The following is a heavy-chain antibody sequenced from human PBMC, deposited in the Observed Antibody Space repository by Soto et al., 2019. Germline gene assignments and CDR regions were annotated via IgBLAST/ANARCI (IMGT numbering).Heavy chain of an antibody. CDR2: INPNSGGT. J-gene: IGHJ6*02. CDR1: GYTFTGYY. V-gene: IGHV1-2*02. Sequence: WASVKVSCKASGYTFTGYYMHWVRQAPGQGLEWMGWINPNSGGTNYAQKFQGRVTMTRDTPISTAYMELSSLRSEDTAVYFCARGVENIVVVLDVFGYYGMDVWGQGTTVTVSS. D-gene: IGHD2-2*01. CDR3: ARGVENIVVVLDVFGYYGMDV.